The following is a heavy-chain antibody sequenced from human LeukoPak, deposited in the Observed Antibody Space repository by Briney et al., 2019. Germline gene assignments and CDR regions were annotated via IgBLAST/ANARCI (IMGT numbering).Heavy chain of an antibody. CDR2: INHSGST. Sequence: SETLSLTRAVYGGSFSGYYWSWIRQPPGKGLEWIGEINHSGSTNYNPSLKSRVTISVDTSKNQFSLKLSSVTAADTAVYYCARGLTVTKGGFWYWGQGTLVTVSS. CDR1: GGSFSGYY. J-gene: IGHJ4*02. CDR3: ARGLTVTKGGFWY. V-gene: IGHV4-34*01. D-gene: IGHD4-17*01.